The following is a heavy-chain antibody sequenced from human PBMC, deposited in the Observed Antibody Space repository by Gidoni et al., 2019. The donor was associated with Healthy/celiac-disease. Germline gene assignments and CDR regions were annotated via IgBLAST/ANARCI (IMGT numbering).Heavy chain of an antibody. V-gene: IGHV3-30*18. J-gene: IGHJ6*02. CDR2: ISYDGSNK. CDR1: GFTFSRYG. CDR3: AKDQGSIVVVVAAHDNYGMDV. D-gene: IGHD2-15*01. Sequence: QVQLVESGGGVVQPGRSLRLSCAASGFTFSRYGMHWVRQAPGKGLEWVAVISYDGSNKYYADSVKGRFTISRDNSKNTLYLQMNSLRAEDTAVYYCAKDQGSIVVVVAAHDNYGMDVWGQGTTVTVSS.